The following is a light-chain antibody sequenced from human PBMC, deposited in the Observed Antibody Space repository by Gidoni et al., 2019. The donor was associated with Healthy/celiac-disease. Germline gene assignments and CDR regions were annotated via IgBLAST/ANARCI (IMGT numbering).Light chain of an antibody. Sequence: QSALTQPASESGSPGQSITISCTGTSSDVGSYNLVSWYQQHPGKAPNLMIYEGSKRPSGVSNRLSVSKSGNTASLTISWLQAEAEADYYFCSYAGSSTFVVFGGGTKLTVL. CDR2: EGS. CDR3: CSYAGSSTFVV. J-gene: IGLJ2*01. V-gene: IGLV2-23*01. CDR1: SSDVGSYNL.